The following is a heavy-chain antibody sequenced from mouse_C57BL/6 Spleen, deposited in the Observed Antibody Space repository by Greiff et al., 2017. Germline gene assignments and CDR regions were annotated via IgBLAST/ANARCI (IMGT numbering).Heavy chain of an antibody. CDR2: IYPGDGDT. CDR1: GYAFSSYW. CDR3: ARSGDYDYDGGFDY. J-gene: IGHJ2*01. Sequence: QVQLQQSGAELVKPGASVKISCKASGYAFSSYWMNWVKQRPGKGLEWIGQIYPGDGDTNYNGKFKGKATLTADKSSSTAYMQLSSLTSEDSAVYFCARSGDYDYDGGFDYWGQGTTLTVSS. V-gene: IGHV1-80*01. D-gene: IGHD2-4*01.